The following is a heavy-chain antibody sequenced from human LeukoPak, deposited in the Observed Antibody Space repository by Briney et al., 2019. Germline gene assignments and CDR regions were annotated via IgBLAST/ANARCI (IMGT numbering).Heavy chain of an antibody. D-gene: IGHD4-17*01. CDR2: ISSSSSTI. CDR3: ARDLAVYGDYGRLDY. CDR1: GFTFSSYS. J-gene: IGHJ4*02. Sequence: HAGGSLRLSCAASGFTFSSYSMTWVRQAPGKGLEWVSYISSSSSTIYYADSVKGRFTISRDNAKNSLYLQMNSLRAEDTAVYYCARDLAVYGDYGRLDYWGQGTLVTVSS. V-gene: IGHV3-48*04.